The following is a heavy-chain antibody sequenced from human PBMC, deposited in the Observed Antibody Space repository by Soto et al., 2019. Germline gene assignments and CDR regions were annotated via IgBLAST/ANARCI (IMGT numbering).Heavy chain of an antibody. Sequence: PGGSLRLSCAASGFTFSSNAMTWVRQAPGKGLEWVSAISGSGSSTYYTDSVKGRFTISRDNSKNTLYLQMNSLRAEDTAVYYCAKDPGYSYGFLFADCWGQGTLVTVSS. CDR2: ISGSGSST. CDR1: GFTFSSNA. J-gene: IGHJ4*02. CDR3: AKDPGYSYGFLFADC. D-gene: IGHD5-18*01. V-gene: IGHV3-23*01.